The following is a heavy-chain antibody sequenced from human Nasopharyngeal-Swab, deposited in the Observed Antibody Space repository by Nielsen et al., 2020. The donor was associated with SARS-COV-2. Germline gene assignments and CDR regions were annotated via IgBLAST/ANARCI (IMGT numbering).Heavy chain of an antibody. CDR3: AREAYCSTASCYLSDAFDI. CDR2: IKDDGSEK. D-gene: IGHD2-2*01. Sequence: GESLKISCVASGFTFSRYWMTWVRQAPGKGLEWVANIKDDGSEKLYVDSVKGRFTIPRDNAKNSVFLQMNSLRAEDTAVYYCAREAYCSTASCYLSDAFDIWGQGTMVTVSS. CDR1: GFTFSRYW. V-gene: IGHV3-7*01. J-gene: IGHJ3*02.